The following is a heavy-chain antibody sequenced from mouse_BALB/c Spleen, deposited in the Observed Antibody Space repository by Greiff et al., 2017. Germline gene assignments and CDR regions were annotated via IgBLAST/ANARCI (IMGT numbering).Heavy chain of an antibody. V-gene: IGHV1-69*02. CDR1: GYTFTSYW. Sequence: QVQLKQPGAELVRPGASVKLSCKASGYTFTSYWINWVKQRPGQGLEWIGNIYPSDSYTNYNQKFKDKATLTVDKSSSTAYMQLSSPTSEDSAVYYCTRSDDGYLAWFAYWGQGTLVTVSA. D-gene: IGHD2-3*01. J-gene: IGHJ3*01. CDR2: IYPSDSYT. CDR3: TRSDDGYLAWFAY.